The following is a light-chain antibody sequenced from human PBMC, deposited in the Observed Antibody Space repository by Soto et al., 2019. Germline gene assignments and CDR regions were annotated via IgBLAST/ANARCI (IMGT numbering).Light chain of an antibody. J-gene: IGKJ3*01. CDR3: QQCYSLSLT. V-gene: IGKV1-39*01. CDR2: GAS. CDR1: QSISDY. Sequence: DIQMTQSPSSLAASVGDRVVITCRASQSISDYLNWYQQKPGEALKLLIYGASNLQSVVPSRFSGSGSGSDFTLTISGLQPEDFGVYFCQQCYSLSLTFGPGTKVDV.